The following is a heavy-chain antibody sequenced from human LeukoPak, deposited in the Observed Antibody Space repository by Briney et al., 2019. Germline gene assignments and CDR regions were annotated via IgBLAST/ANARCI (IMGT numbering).Heavy chain of an antibody. CDR1: GXSISSSNW. Sequence: PSGTLSLTCAVSGXSISSSNWWSWVRQPPGKGLEWIGEIYHSGSTNYNPSLKSRVTISVDTPKNQFSLKLSSVTAADTAVYYCARVVEIATIWEFYFDYWGRGTLVTVSS. D-gene: IGHD5-24*01. J-gene: IGHJ4*02. CDR2: IYHSGST. CDR3: ARVVEIATIWEFYFDY. V-gene: IGHV4-4*02.